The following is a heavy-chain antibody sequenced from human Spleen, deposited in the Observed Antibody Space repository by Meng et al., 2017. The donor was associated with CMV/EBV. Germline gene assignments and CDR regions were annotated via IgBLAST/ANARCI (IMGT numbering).Heavy chain of an antibody. Sequence: SVKVSCKASGGIFSNYDIDWVRQAPGQGLEWLGGIIPLFGATNYAQKFQGRVTITADKSTSTAYMELSSLRSEDTAVYYCARASGWYGGVDYWGQGTLVTVSS. CDR3: ARASGWYGGVDY. CDR2: IIPLFGAT. J-gene: IGHJ4*02. D-gene: IGHD6-19*01. V-gene: IGHV1-69*06. CDR1: GGIFSNYD.